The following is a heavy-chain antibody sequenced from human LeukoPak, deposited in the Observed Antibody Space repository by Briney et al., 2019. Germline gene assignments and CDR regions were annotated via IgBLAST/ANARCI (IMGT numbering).Heavy chain of an antibody. Sequence: ASVKVSCKASGYTFTSYYMHWVRQAPGQGLEWMGVINPSGGSTSYAQKFQGRVTMTRDMSTSTVYMELSSLRSEDTAVYYCARALFYGDYAEYFQHWGQGTLVTVSS. V-gene: IGHV1-46*01. CDR3: ARALFYGDYAEYFQH. CDR2: INPSGGST. J-gene: IGHJ1*01. CDR1: GYTFTSYY. D-gene: IGHD4-17*01.